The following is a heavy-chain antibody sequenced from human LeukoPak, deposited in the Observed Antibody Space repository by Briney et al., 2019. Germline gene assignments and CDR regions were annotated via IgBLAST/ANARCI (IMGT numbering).Heavy chain of an antibody. CDR1: GGSFSSYY. Sequence: SETLSLTCAVYGGSFSSYYWSWIRQPPGKGLEWIGEINHSGSTNYNPSLKSRVTISVDTSKNQFSLKLSSVTAADTAVYYCARSRYCSGGSCYSGYFQHWGQGTLVTVSS. CDR3: ARSRYCSGGSCYSGYFQH. CDR2: INHSGST. J-gene: IGHJ1*01. V-gene: IGHV4-34*01. D-gene: IGHD2-15*01.